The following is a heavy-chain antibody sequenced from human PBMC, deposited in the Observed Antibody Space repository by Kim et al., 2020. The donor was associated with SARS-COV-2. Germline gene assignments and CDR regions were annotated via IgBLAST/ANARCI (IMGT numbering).Heavy chain of an antibody. V-gene: IGHV4-34*01. D-gene: IGHD2-2*01. CDR2: INHSGST. J-gene: IGHJ6*02. CDR1: GGSFSGYY. Sequence: SETLSLTCAVYGGSFSGYYWSWIRQPPGKGLEWIGEINHSGSTNYNPSLKSRVTISVGTSKNQFSLKLSSVTAADTAVYYCARGPRDIVVVPAAIGYYYYGMDVWGQGTTVTVSS. CDR3: ARGPRDIVVVPAAIGYYYYGMDV.